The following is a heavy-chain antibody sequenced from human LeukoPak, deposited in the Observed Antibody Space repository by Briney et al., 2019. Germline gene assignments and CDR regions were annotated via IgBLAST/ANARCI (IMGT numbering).Heavy chain of an antibody. V-gene: IGHV4-34*01. Sequence: PSETLSLTCAVYGGSFSGYYWSWIRQPPGRGLEWIGEINHSGSTNYNPSLKSRVTISVDTSKNQFSLKLSSVTAADTAVYYCASLVVNASSGKDYWGQGTLVTVSS. D-gene: IGHD2-21*01. CDR2: INHSGST. J-gene: IGHJ4*02. CDR3: ASLVVNASSGKDY. CDR1: GGSFSGYY.